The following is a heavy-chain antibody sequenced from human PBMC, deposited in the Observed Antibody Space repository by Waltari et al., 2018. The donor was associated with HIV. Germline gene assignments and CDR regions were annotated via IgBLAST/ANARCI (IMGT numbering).Heavy chain of an antibody. Sequence: EVQLVESGGGLVTPGGSLRLSCAASGSTFSSNSLTWVRQAPGKGLEWVSSISSSSSYIYYADSVKGRFTISRDNAKNSLYLQMNSLRAEDTAVYDCARGAAAFDYWGQGTLVTVSS. V-gene: IGHV3-21*01. D-gene: IGHD6-13*01. CDR2: ISSSSSYI. J-gene: IGHJ4*02. CDR1: GSTFSSNS. CDR3: ARGAAAFDY.